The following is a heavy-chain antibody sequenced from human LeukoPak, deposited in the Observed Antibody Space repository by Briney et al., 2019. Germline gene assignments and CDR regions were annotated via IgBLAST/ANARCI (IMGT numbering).Heavy chain of an antibody. CDR1: GGSISSYY. Sequence: PSETLSLTCTVSGGSISSYYWSWIRQPPGKGLEWIGYIYYSGSTNYNPSLKSRVTISVDTSKNQFSLKLSSVTAADTAVYYCARVSFGESYYDYWGQGTLVTVSS. V-gene: IGHV4-59*01. CDR2: IYYSGST. CDR3: ARVSFGESYYDY. D-gene: IGHD3-10*01. J-gene: IGHJ4*02.